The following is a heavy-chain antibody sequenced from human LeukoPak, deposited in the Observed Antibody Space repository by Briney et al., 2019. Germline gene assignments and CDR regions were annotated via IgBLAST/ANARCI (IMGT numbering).Heavy chain of an antibody. V-gene: IGHV4-34*01. Sequence: SETQSLTCAVYSGSFGGYYWSWIRQPPGKGLEWIGDINYSGNTNYNSSLKSRVTISVDTSKNQFSLKLSSVTAADTAVYYCARVRSFYYYYMDVWGKGTTVTISS. J-gene: IGHJ6*03. CDR3: ARVRSFYYYYMDV. CDR2: INYSGNT. CDR1: SGSFGGYY.